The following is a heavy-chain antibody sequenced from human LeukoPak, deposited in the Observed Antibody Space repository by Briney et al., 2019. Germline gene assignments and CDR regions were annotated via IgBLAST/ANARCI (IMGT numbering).Heavy chain of an antibody. CDR1: GYTFTSYY. D-gene: IGHD3-16*01. Sequence: ASVKVSCKASGYTFTSYYMHWVRQAPGQGLEWMGIINPSGGSTSYAQKFQGRVTMTRDTSTSIVYMELSSLRSEDTAVYYCARAPLGRLSWFDPWGQGTLVTVSS. V-gene: IGHV1-46*03. J-gene: IGHJ5*02. CDR2: INPSGGST. CDR3: ARAPLGRLSWFDP.